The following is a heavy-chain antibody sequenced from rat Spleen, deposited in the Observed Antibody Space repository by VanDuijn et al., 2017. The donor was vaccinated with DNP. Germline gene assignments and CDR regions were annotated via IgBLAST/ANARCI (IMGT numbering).Heavy chain of an antibody. D-gene: IGHD1-4*01. CDR3: TRGKYYALDA. Sequence: EVQLVESGGGLVQPGRSLKLSCAASGFTFTNYGMAWVRQAPTKGLEWVASITNSGDNTYYRDSVKGRFTISRDNAKSTLYLQMDSLRSEDTATYYCTRGKYYALDAWGQGTSVTVSS. CDR2: ITNSGDNT. J-gene: IGHJ4*01. V-gene: IGHV5S13*01. CDR1: GFTFTNYG.